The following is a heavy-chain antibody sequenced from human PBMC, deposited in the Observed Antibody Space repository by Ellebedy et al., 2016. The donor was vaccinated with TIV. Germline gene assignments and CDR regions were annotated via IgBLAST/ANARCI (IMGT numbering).Heavy chain of an antibody. Sequence: AASVKVSCKASTYTFTDYFMHWVRQAPGQGLEWTGWTNPNSRGTHYAQNFQGRVTMTRDTSINTAYMELSSLRPDDTAVYLCAREVGKDGDRFDYWGQGTLVSVSS. J-gene: IGHJ4*02. D-gene: IGHD5-24*01. CDR2: TNPNSRGT. V-gene: IGHV1-2*02. CDR3: AREVGKDGDRFDY. CDR1: TYTFTDYF.